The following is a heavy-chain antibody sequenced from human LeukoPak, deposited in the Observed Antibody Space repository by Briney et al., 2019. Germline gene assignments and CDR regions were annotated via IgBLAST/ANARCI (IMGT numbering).Heavy chain of an antibody. CDR3: ASQYYDFWSGYSDYYYYGMDV. D-gene: IGHD3-3*01. V-gene: IGHV3-48*03. Sequence: PGGSLRLSCAASGFTFSSYEMNWVRQAPGKGLEWVSYISSSGSTIYYADSVKGRFTISRDNAKNSLYLQMNSLRAEDTAVYYCASQYYDFWSGYSDYYYYGMDVWGQGTTVTVSS. CDR1: GFTFSSYE. J-gene: IGHJ6*02. CDR2: ISSSGSTI.